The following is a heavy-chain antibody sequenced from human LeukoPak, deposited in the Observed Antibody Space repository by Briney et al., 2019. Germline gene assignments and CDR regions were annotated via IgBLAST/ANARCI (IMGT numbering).Heavy chain of an antibody. V-gene: IGHV3-23*01. CDR1: GFTFSSYA. D-gene: IGHD3-10*01. CDR3: AREVDYYGSGSYFPGFDY. CDR2: ISGSGDST. J-gene: IGHJ4*02. Sequence: GGSLRLSCAASGFTFSSYAMSWVRQAPGKGLEWVSAISGSGDSTYYADSVKGRFTISRDNSKNTLYLQMNSLRAEDTAVYYCAREVDYYGSGSYFPGFDYWGQGTLVTVSS.